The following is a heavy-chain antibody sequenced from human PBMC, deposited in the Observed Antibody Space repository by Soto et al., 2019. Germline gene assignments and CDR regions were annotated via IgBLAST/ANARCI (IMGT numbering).Heavy chain of an antibody. CDR2: MNPNSGNT. Sequence: ASVKVSCKASGYTFTSYDINWVRQATGQGLEWMGRMNPNSGNTGYAQKFQGRVTMTRNTSISTAYMELSSLRSEDTAVYYCARTSLSEVRGVINYWGQGTLVTVSS. CDR1: GYTFTSYD. CDR3: ARTSLSEVRGVINY. D-gene: IGHD3-10*01. V-gene: IGHV1-8*01. J-gene: IGHJ4*02.